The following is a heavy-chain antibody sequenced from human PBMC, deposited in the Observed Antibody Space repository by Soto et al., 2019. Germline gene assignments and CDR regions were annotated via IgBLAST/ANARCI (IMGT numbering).Heavy chain of an antibody. CDR3: ARGKRMLTAMVTVTKYNWFDP. CDR1: GGSFSGYY. Sequence: SETLSLTCAVYGGSFSGYYWSWIRQPPGKGLEWIGEINHSGSTNYNPSLKSRVTISVDTSKNQFSLKLSSVTAADTAVYYCARGKRMLTAMVTVTKYNWFDPWGQGTLVTVSS. V-gene: IGHV4-34*01. D-gene: IGHD5-18*01. CDR2: INHSGST. J-gene: IGHJ5*02.